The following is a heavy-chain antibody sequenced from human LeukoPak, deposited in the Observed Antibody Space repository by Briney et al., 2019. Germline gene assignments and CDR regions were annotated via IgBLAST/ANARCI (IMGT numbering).Heavy chain of an antibody. D-gene: IGHD6-6*01. J-gene: IGHJ6*03. Sequence: SETLSLTCAVSADSFSSHYWTWIRQPPGKGLEWIGYISYIGSTNYNPSLKSRVTISVDTSKNQFSLKLSSVTAADTAVYYCARAIAARYYYYFYMDVWGKGTTVTVSS. CDR3: ARAIAARYYYYFYMDV. CDR1: ADSFSSHY. CDR2: ISYIGST. V-gene: IGHV4-59*11.